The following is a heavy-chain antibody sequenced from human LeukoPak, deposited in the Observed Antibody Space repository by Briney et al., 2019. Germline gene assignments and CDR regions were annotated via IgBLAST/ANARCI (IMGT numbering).Heavy chain of an antibody. D-gene: IGHD1-1*01. CDR2: ITLDGSDS. J-gene: IGHJ4*02. Sequence: GGSLRLSCAASGFPFSSYWMAWVRQAPGKGLEWVATITLDGSDSYYVDSVRGRFTVSRDNAKNSLYLQMNSLRVEDTAVFYCTTENWYVFENWGQGSLVTVSS. CDR1: GFPFSSYW. V-gene: IGHV3-7*04. CDR3: TTENWYVFEN.